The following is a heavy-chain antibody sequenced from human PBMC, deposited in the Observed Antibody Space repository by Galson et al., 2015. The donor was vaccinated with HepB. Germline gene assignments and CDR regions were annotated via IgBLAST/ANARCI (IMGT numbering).Heavy chain of an antibody. D-gene: IGHD6-13*01. CDR3: ARDPSLAAAAPDAFDI. CDR1: GFTFSSYA. J-gene: IGHJ3*02. V-gene: IGHV3-30-3*01. CDR2: ISYDGSNK. Sequence: SLRLSCAASGFTFSSYAMHWVRQAPGKGLEWVAVISYDGSNKYYADSVKGRFTISRDNSKNTLYLQMNSLRAEDTAVYYCARDPSLAAAAPDAFDIWGQGTMVTVSS.